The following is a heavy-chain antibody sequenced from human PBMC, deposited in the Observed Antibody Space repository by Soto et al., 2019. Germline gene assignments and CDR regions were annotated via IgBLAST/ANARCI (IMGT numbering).Heavy chain of an antibody. CDR3: ASRNNDYGDYDV. Sequence: SETLSLTCAVSSGSISSSNWWSWVRQPPGKGLEWIGEIYHSGSTNYNPSLKSRVTISVDKSKNQFSLKLSSVTAADTAVYYCASRNNDYGDYDVWGQGTLVTVSS. CDR2: IYHSGST. CDR1: SGSISSSNW. D-gene: IGHD4-17*01. V-gene: IGHV4-4*02. J-gene: IGHJ4*02.